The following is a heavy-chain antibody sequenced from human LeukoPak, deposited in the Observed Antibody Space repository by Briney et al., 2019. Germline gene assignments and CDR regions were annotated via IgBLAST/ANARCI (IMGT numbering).Heavy chain of an antibody. Sequence: ASVKVSCTASGYTFTSYGISWVRQAPGQGLEWMGWISAYNGNTNYAQNLQGRVTMTTDTSTSTAYMEPRSLRSDDTAVYYCARVRRVGFNWFDPWGQGTLVTVSS. CDR3: ARVRRVGFNWFDP. J-gene: IGHJ5*02. D-gene: IGHD5-24*01. CDR1: GYTFTSYG. V-gene: IGHV1-18*01. CDR2: ISAYNGNT.